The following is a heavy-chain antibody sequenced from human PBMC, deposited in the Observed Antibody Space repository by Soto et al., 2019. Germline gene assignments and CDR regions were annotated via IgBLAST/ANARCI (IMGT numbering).Heavy chain of an antibody. J-gene: IGHJ5*02. CDR3: ARMDNDILNWFDP. CDR1: GGSISSSSYY. CDR2: IYYSGST. Sequence: QLQLQESGPGLVKPSETLSLTCTVSGGSISSSSYYWGWIRQPPGKGLEWIGSIYYSGSTYYNPSLKRRVTISVDTSKNQFSLKLSSVTAADTAVYYCARMDNDILNWFDPWGQGTLVTVSS. V-gene: IGHV4-39*01. D-gene: IGHD3-9*01.